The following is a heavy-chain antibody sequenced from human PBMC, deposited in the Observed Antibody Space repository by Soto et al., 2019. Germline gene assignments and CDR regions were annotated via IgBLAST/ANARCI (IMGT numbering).Heavy chain of an antibody. CDR2: ITGTSAFT. CDR1: GFVFSDFQ. V-gene: IGHV3-21*01. CDR3: ARDNLAFQGAFDL. J-gene: IGHJ4*02. D-gene: IGHD1-1*01. Sequence: GWALRLSCAAAGFVFSDFQFNWVRQAPGGGLEWLSSITGTSAFTEYAESIEGRFTISRDNPNKLLFLHMDNLRPEDTAVYYCARDNLAFQGAFDLWGQGTLVTGSS.